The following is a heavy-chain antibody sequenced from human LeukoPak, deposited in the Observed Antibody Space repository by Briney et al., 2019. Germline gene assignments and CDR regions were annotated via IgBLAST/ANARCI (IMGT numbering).Heavy chain of an antibody. Sequence: RPGGSLRLSCAASGFTFSSYSMNWVRQAPGKGLEWVSSISGSDGTDYADSVKGRFTISRDNSKKTLYLQMNSLRAEDTAVYYCAKHEQWLPSWGTDVWGQGTTVTVSS. CDR2: ISGSDGT. V-gene: IGHV3-23*01. CDR3: AKHEQWLPSWGTDV. J-gene: IGHJ6*02. CDR1: GFTFSSYS. D-gene: IGHD6-19*01.